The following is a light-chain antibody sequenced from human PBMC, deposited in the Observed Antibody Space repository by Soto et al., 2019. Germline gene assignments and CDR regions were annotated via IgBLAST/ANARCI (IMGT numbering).Light chain of an antibody. CDR3: AAWDDNLSGLYV. CDR2: RNN. Sequence: QSVLTQPPSASGTPGQRVTISCSGSSSNIGSNYVYWYQQLPRTAPNLLIYRNNQRPSGVPDRFSGSKSGASASLAISGLRSEDEADYYCAAWDDNLSGLYVFGTGTKDTDL. V-gene: IGLV1-47*01. J-gene: IGLJ1*01. CDR1: SSNIGSNY.